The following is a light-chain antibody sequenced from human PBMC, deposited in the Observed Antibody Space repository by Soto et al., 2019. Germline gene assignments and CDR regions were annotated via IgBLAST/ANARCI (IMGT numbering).Light chain of an antibody. J-gene: IGKJ2*01. CDR1: QSISSY. Sequence: DIPMTQSPSSLFASVGDRVTITCRASQSISSYLNWYQQKPGKAPKLLIYAASSLQSGVPSRFSGSGSGTDFTLTISSLQPEDFATYYCHQCYSTPYTCGQGTKLEIK. CDR3: HQCYSTPYT. CDR2: AAS. V-gene: IGKV1-39*01.